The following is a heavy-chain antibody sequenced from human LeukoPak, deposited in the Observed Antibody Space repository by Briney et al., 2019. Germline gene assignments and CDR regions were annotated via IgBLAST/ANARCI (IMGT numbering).Heavy chain of an antibody. D-gene: IGHD2-2*01. CDR2: IYPGDSDT. J-gene: IGHJ5*02. CDR3: ARQEDCSSTSCYPGYWFDP. CDR1: GYSFTSYW. V-gene: IGHV5-51*01. Sequence: GESLKISCKGSGYSFTSYWIGWVRQMPGKGLEWMGIIYPGDSDTRYSPSFQGQVTISADKSISTAYLQWSSLKASDTAMYYCARQEDCSSTSCYPGYWFDPWGHGTLVTVSS.